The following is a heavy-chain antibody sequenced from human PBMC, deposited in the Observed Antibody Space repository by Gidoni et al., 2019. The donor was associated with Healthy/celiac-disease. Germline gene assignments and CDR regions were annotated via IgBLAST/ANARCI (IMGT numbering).Heavy chain of an antibody. J-gene: IGHJ4*02. CDR2: INPNSGGT. D-gene: IGHD6-19*01. Sequence: QVQLVQSGAEVKKPGASVKVSCKASGYTFTGYYMHWVRQAPGQGLEWMGWINPNSGGTNYAQKFQGWVTMTRDTSISTAYMELSRLRSDDTAVYYCARTLENSSGWYYFDYWGQGTLVTVSS. V-gene: IGHV1-2*04. CDR1: GYTFTGYY. CDR3: ARTLENSSGWYYFDY.